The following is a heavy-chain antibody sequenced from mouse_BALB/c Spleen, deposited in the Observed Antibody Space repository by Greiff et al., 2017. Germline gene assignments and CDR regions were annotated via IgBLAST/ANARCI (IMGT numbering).Heavy chain of an antibody. CDR3: ARSGYGGDYAMDY. D-gene: IGHD3-1*01. CDR2: INPSSGYT. J-gene: IGHJ4*01. V-gene: IGHV1-4*01. Sequence: VQLQQSGAELARPGASVTMSCKASGYTFTSYTMHWVKQRPGQGLEWIGYINPSSGYTNYNQKFKDKATLTADKSSSTAYMQLSSLTSEDSAVYYCARSGYGGDYAMDYWGQGTSVTVSS. CDR1: GYTFTSYT.